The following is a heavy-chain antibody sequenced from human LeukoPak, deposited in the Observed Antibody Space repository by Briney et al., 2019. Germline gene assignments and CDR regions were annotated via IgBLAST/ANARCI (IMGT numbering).Heavy chain of an antibody. CDR2: ISSSGSTI. Sequence: GGSLRLSCAASGFTFSSYEMNWVRQAPGKGLEWVSYISSSGSTIYYADSVKGRFTISRDNAKNPLYLQMNSLRAEDTAVYYCATTPDYYDSSGYSGYWGQGTLVTVSS. CDR1: GFTFSSYE. CDR3: ATTPDYYDSSGYSGY. D-gene: IGHD3-22*01. J-gene: IGHJ4*02. V-gene: IGHV3-48*03.